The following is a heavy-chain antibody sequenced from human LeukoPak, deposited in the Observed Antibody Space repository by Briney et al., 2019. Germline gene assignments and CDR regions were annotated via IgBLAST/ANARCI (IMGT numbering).Heavy chain of an antibody. Sequence: SVNVSCKASGGTFSSYAISWVRQAPGQGLEWMGGIIPIFGTANYAQKFQGRVTITADESTSTAYMELSSLRSEDTAVYYCARDWGGPRNWFDPWGQGTLVTVSS. J-gene: IGHJ5*02. D-gene: IGHD3-16*01. V-gene: IGHV1-69*01. CDR1: GGTFSSYA. CDR3: ARDWGGPRNWFDP. CDR2: IIPIFGTA.